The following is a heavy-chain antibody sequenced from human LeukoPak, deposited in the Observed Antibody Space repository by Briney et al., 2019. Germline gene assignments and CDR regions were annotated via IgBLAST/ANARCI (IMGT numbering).Heavy chain of an antibody. CDR3: AKARDTSGGTLLDY. V-gene: IGHV3-23*01. CDR1: GFTFSSYA. Sequence: GGSLRLSCAASGFTFSSYAMSWVRQAPGKGLEWVSVISGSGGSTYYADSVKGRFTISRDNSKNTLYVQMNSLRAEATAVYYCAKARDTSGGTLLDYWGQGTLVTVSS. J-gene: IGHJ4*02. CDR2: ISGSGGST. D-gene: IGHD6-19*01.